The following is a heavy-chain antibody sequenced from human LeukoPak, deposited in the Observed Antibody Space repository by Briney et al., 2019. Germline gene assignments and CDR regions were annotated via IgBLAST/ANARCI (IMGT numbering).Heavy chain of an antibody. Sequence: PSETLSLTCTVSGGSISSSSYYWGWIRQPPGKGLEWIGSIYYSGSTYYNPSLKSRVTISVDTSKNQFSLKLSSVTAADTAVYYCARILGSDIYYDSQPYFDYWGQGTLVTVSS. CDR3: ARILGSDIYYDSQPYFDY. CDR2: IYYSGST. CDR1: GGSISSSSYY. J-gene: IGHJ4*02. V-gene: IGHV4-39*07. D-gene: IGHD3-22*01.